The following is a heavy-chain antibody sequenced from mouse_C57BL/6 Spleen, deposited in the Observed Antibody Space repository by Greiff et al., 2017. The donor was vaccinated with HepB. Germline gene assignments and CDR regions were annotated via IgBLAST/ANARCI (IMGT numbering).Heavy chain of an antibody. CDR2: ISDGGSYT. CDR3: ARATDGNYPAWFAY. D-gene: IGHD2-1*01. CDR1: GFTFSSYA. V-gene: IGHV5-4*01. Sequence: EVQGVESGGGLVKPGGSLKLSCAASGFTFSSYAMSWVRQTPEKRLEWVATISDGGSYTYYTDNVKGRFTISRDKAKKNMYLQMSHLESEDAAMYDCARATDGNYPAWFAYWGQGTLVTVSA. J-gene: IGHJ3*01.